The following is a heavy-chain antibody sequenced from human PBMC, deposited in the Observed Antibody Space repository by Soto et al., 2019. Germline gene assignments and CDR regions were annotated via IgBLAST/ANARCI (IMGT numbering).Heavy chain of an antibody. J-gene: IGHJ4*02. D-gene: IGHD1-26*01. CDR1: GGTFSSYT. CDR3: ATLGGVGATEALY. V-gene: IGHV1-69*02. CDR2: IIHILGIA. Sequence: QVQLVQSGAEVKKPGSSVKVSCKASGGTFSSYTISWVRQAPGQGLEWMGRIIHILGIANYAQKFQGRVTXTXDXXTRPAYMELSSLTSEDTAVYYCATLGGVGATEALYWGQGTLVTVSS.